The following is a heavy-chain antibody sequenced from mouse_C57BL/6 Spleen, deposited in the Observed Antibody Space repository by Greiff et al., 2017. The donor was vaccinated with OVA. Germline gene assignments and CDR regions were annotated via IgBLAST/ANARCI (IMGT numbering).Heavy chain of an antibody. CDR1: GYTFTSYD. D-gene: IGHD1-1*01. CDR2: IYPRDGST. Sequence: QVHVKQSGPELVKPGASVKLSCKASGYTFTSYDINWVKQRPGQGLEWIGWIYPRDGSTKYNEKFKGQATLTVDTSSSTAYMERHSLTSEDSAVYFCARDHTISTVVATGFDYGGKGTTLTVSS. V-gene: IGHV1-85*01. J-gene: IGHJ2*01. CDR3: ARDHTISTVVATGFDY.